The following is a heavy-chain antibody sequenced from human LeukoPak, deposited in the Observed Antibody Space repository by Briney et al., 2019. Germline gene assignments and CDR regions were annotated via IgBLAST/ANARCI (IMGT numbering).Heavy chain of an antibody. CDR3: AKERGNYGSGSWGIDY. CDR1: GYTFNGYY. Sequence: ASVKVSCKASGYTFNGYYMHWVRQAPGQGLEWMGWMNPNSGDTNYAQKFQGRVTMTRDTSISTAYMELSRLRSDDTAVYYCAKERGNYGSGSWGIDYWGQGTLVTVSS. V-gene: IGHV1-2*02. J-gene: IGHJ4*02. D-gene: IGHD3-10*01. CDR2: MNPNSGDT.